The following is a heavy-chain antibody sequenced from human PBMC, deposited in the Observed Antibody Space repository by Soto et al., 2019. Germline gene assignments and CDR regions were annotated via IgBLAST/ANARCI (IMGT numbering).Heavy chain of an antibody. CDR3: ARTPYYGLRSYYFDY. CDR1: GYTFTSYD. J-gene: IGHJ4*02. Sequence: ASVKVSCKASGYTFTSYDINWVRQATGQGLEWRGWMNPNSGNTGYAQKFQGRVTMTRNTSISTAYMELSSLRSEDTAVYYCARTPYYGLRSYYFDYWGQGTLVTVSS. CDR2: MNPNSGNT. D-gene: IGHD3-10*01. V-gene: IGHV1-8*01.